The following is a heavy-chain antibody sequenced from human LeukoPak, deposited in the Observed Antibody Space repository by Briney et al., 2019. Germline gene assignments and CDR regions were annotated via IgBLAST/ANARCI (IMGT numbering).Heavy chain of an antibody. J-gene: IGHJ4*02. D-gene: IGHD4-23*01. Sequence: GGSLRLSCAASGFTFSSYAMHWVRQAPGKGLEYVSAISSSGDSTYYANSVRGRFTIPRDNSKNTLYLQMGSLRAEDTAVYYCASSYGSNKNPFEYWGQGTLVTVSS. CDR1: GFTFSSYA. CDR2: ISSSGDST. CDR3: ASSYGSNKNPFEY. V-gene: IGHV3-64*01.